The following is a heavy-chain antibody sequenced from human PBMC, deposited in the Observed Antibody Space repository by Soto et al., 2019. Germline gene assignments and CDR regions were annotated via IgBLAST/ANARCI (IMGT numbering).Heavy chain of an antibody. CDR3: ARDPLGVSTHYHFDY. CDR1: GFTFSTYT. Sequence: SGGSLRLSCAASGFTFSTYTIYWVRQAPGKGLEWVSSISSSSSYIYYTDKVKGRFTISRDNAKKSLYLQMNSLRAEDTAVYYCARDPLGVSTHYHFDYWGQGALVTVSS. D-gene: IGHD2-8*01. V-gene: IGHV3-21*01. CDR2: ISSSSSYI. J-gene: IGHJ4*02.